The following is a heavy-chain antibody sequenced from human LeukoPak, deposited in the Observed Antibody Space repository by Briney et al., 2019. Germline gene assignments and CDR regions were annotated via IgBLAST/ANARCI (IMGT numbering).Heavy chain of an antibody. V-gene: IGHV3-23*01. CDR2: ISGSGGSS. CDR1: GFTFSSYA. Sequence: PGGSLRLSCAASGFTFSSYAMSWVRQAPGKGLEWVSAISGSGGSSYYADSVKGRFTISRDNAKNSLYLQMNSLTAEDTAVYYCARAGCSTSCSKNYYYYAMDVWGQGTTVTVSS. J-gene: IGHJ6*02. CDR3: ARAGCSTSCSKNYYYYAMDV. D-gene: IGHD2-2*01.